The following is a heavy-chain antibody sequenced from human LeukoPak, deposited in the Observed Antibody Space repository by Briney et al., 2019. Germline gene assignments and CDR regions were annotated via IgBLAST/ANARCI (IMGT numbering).Heavy chain of an antibody. D-gene: IGHD3-22*01. CDR2: IYPGDSDT. Sequence: GESLKISCKGSGYCFITYWIGWVRQMPGKGLEWMGIIYPGDSDTRYSPSFQGQVTISADQSINTAYLQWSSRKASDTAMYYCARLYSSGSYRAFDYWGQGTLVTVGS. CDR1: GYCFITYW. J-gene: IGHJ4*02. CDR3: ARLYSSGSYRAFDY. V-gene: IGHV5-51*01.